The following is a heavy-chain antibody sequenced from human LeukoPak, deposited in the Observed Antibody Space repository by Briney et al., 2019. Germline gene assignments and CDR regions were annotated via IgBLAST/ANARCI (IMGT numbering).Heavy chain of an antibody. CDR1: GFSFSTYS. J-gene: IGHJ4*02. CDR2: ISSSNI. D-gene: IGHD3-16*01. Sequence: GGSLGLSCAASGFSFSTYSMSWVRQAPGKGLEWVSYISSSNIYYADSVKGRFTISRDNAKNSLYLQMNSLRAEDTAVYYCAREGGFDYWGQGTLVTVSS. V-gene: IGHV3-48*01. CDR3: AREGGFDY.